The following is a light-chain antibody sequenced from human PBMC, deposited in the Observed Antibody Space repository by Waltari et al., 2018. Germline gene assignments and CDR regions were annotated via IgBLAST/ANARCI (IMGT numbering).Light chain of an antibody. Sequence: DIVMTQSPDSLAVSLGERATFNCKSSQSVLYSSNNKNYLAWYQQQPGQPPKLLIYGASTRESGVPDRFSGSGSGTDFTLTISSLQAEDVAVYYCQQYLTSSWTFGQGTKVEIK. CDR2: GAS. CDR3: QQYLTSSWT. V-gene: IGKV4-1*01. J-gene: IGKJ1*01. CDR1: QSVLYSSNNKNY.